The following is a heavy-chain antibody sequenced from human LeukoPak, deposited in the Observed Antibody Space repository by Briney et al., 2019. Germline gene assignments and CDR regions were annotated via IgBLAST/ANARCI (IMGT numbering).Heavy chain of an antibody. CDR3: MGGTTEF. D-gene: IGHD1-1*01. CDR2: IRSKTKNYAT. CDR1: GFILSDSA. J-gene: IGHJ4*02. Sequence: GGSLRLSCEGSGFILSDSAIHWVRQASGKGLEWVGRIRSKTKNYATAYGASLKGRFTISRDDSENTAYLQMSRLKADDTAVYYCMGGTTEFWGQGTLVTVSS. V-gene: IGHV3-73*01.